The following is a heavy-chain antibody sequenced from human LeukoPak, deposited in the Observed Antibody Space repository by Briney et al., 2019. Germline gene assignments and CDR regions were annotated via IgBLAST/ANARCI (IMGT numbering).Heavy chain of an antibody. Sequence: GGSLRLSCAASGFTFSSYGMHWVRQAPGKGLVWVSRINSDGSSTSYADSVKGRFTISRDNAKNTLYLQMNSLRAKDTAVYYCARRSSGSPPYYFGYWGQGTLVTVSS. CDR2: INSDGSST. V-gene: IGHV3-74*01. D-gene: IGHD1-26*01. CDR3: ARRSSGSPPYYFGY. J-gene: IGHJ4*02. CDR1: GFTFSSYG.